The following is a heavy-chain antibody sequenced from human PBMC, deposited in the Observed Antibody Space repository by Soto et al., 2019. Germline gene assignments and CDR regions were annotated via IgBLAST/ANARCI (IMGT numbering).Heavy chain of an antibody. D-gene: IGHD2-2*01. CDR3: VKSSSSYWYFDL. Sequence: VGSLRLSCAASGFTFSSYWMHWVRQAPGKGLVWVSRINSDGSSTSYADSVKGRFTISRDNAKNTLYLQMNSLRAEDTAVYYCVKSSSSYWYFDLWGRGTLVTVSS. CDR2: INSDGSST. V-gene: IGHV3-74*01. CDR1: GFTFSSYW. J-gene: IGHJ2*01.